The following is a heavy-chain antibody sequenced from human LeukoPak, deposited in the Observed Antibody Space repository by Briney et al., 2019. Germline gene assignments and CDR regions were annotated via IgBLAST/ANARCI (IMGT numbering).Heavy chain of an antibody. V-gene: IGHV1-2*02. J-gene: IGHJ5*02. CDR3: ATDCSSTSCYLFDP. CDR2: INPNSGGT. Sequence: ASVKVSCKASGYTFTGYYMHWVRPAPGQGLEWMGWINPNSGGTNYAQTFQGRVTMTRDTSISTAYMELSRLRSDDTAVYYCATDCSSTSCYLFDPWGQGTLVTVSS. D-gene: IGHD2-2*01. CDR1: GYTFTGYY.